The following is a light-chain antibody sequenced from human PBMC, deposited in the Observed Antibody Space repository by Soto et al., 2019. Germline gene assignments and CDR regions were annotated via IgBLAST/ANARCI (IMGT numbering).Light chain of an antibody. CDR1: QSVKKNY. Sequence: IILTQSPGTLSLSPGDRATLSCRASQSVKKNYLVWYQQKVGQAPRLLMSGASSRATGVPDRFSGSGSGTDFTLTSSRVEPEDFAVYYCQQYGSSPTFGQGTRLEPK. CDR3: QQYGSSPT. CDR2: GAS. V-gene: IGKV3-20*01. J-gene: IGKJ5*01.